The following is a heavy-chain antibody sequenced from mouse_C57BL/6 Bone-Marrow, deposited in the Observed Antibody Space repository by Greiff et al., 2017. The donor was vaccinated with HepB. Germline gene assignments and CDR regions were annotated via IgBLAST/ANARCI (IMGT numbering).Heavy chain of an antibody. CDR3: ARRGYYGSSPYWYFDV. CDR1: GYTFTSYW. Sequence: VQLQQPGAELVRPGSSVKLSCKASGYTFTSYWMHWVKQRPIQGLEWIGNIDPSDSETHYNQKFKDKATLTVDKSSSTAYMQLSSLTSEDSAVYYCARRGYYGSSPYWYFDVGGTGTTVTVSS. D-gene: IGHD1-1*01. J-gene: IGHJ1*03. CDR2: IDPSDSET. V-gene: IGHV1-52*01.